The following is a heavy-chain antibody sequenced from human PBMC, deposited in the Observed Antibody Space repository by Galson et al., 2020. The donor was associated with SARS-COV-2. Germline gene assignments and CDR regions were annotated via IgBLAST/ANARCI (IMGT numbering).Heavy chain of an antibody. CDR3: ARQGGEYYYYYGMDV. V-gene: IGHV4-39*01. Sequence: ETSETLSLTCTVSGGSISSSSYYWGWIRQPPGKGLEWIGSIYYSGSTYYNPSLKSRVTISVDTSKNQFSLKLSSVTAADTAVYYCARQGGEYYYYYGMDVWGQGTTVTVSS. CDR2: IYYSGST. CDR1: GGSISSSSYY. J-gene: IGHJ6*02. D-gene: IGHD3-16*01.